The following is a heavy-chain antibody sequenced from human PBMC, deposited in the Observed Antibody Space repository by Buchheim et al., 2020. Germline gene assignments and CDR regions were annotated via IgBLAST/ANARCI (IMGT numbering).Heavy chain of an antibody. Sequence: QVQLVESGGGVVQPGRSLRLSCAASGFTFSSYGMHWVRQAPGKGLEWVAVIWYDGSNKYYADSVKGRFTIFRDNSKNRLYLQMNSLRAEDTAVYYCARFSRYYGSGSYSAYGMDVWGQGTT. V-gene: IGHV3-33*01. D-gene: IGHD3-10*01. J-gene: IGHJ6*02. CDR3: ARFSRYYGSGSYSAYGMDV. CDR1: GFTFSSYG. CDR2: IWYDGSNK.